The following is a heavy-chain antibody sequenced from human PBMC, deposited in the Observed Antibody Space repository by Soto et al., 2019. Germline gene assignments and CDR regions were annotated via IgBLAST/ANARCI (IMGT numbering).Heavy chain of an antibody. D-gene: IGHD5-12*01. V-gene: IGHV4-4*02. CDR1: SGSITSSNW. CDR3: ARNRCGGYDFDY. CDR2: VSHTGNT. Sequence: QVQLQESGPGLVKPSGTLSLTCAVSSGSITSSNWWSWVRPPPGKGLEWIGEVSHTGNTNYIPSLQSRVTISVDKSRNQSSLRLSYVTAADTAVYYCARNRCGGYDFDYWGQGTLDTVSS. J-gene: IGHJ4*02.